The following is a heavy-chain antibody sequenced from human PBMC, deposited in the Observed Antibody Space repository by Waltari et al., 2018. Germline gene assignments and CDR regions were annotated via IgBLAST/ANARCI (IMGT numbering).Heavy chain of an antibody. D-gene: IGHD6-6*01. J-gene: IGHJ4*02. Sequence: QVQLVESGGGVVQPGRSLRLSCAASGFTFSSYAMHWVRQAPGKGLEGVAVISYDGSNKYYADSVKGRFTISRDNSKNTLYLQMNSLRAEDTAVYYCARDFGQLVYWGQGTLVTVSS. CDR1: GFTFSSYA. V-gene: IGHV3-30-3*01. CDR2: ISYDGSNK. CDR3: ARDFGQLVY.